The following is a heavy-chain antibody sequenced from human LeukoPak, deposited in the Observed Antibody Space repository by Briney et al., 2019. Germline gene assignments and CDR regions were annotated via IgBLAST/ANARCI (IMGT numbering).Heavy chain of an antibody. CDR2: IYPGNSDT. Sequence: GESLKISCKASGYSFTRYWIGWVRQMPGKGLEWMGIIYPGNSDTKYSPSFQGQVTISADKSISTAYLQWSSLKASDTAMYYCARWLQRYGLDYWGQGTLVTVSS. CDR1: GYSFTRYW. D-gene: IGHD5-24*01. V-gene: IGHV5-51*01. CDR3: ARWLQRYGLDY. J-gene: IGHJ4*02.